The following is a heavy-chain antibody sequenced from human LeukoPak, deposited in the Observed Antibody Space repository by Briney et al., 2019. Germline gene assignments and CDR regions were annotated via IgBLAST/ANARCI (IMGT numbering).Heavy chain of an antibody. CDR1: GGSISGYY. V-gene: IGHV4-59*01. D-gene: IGHD3-10*01. CDR2: IYYSGST. CDR3: ARRGVCGSGPFDY. Sequence: PSETLSLTCTVSGGSISGYYWSWIRQPPGKGLEWIGYIYYSGSTNYNPSLKSRVTISVDTSKNQFSLKLSSVTAADTAVYYCARRGVCGSGPFDYWGQGTLVTVSS. J-gene: IGHJ4*02.